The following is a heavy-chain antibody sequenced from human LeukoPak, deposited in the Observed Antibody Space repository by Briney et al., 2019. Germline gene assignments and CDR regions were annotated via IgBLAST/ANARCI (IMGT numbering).Heavy chain of an antibody. CDR3: AGSEGKGVVDY. D-gene: IGHD1-14*01. V-gene: IGHV3-7*01. CDR2: INEAGNDK. Sequence: GGSLRLSCAASGFSFSNYWMTWVRQAPGKGLEWVANINEAGNDKYYVDSVTGRFTMSRDNAKNSLYLQMNSLRVEDTAVYYCAGSEGKGVVDYWGQGTLVTVSS. CDR1: GFSFSNYW. J-gene: IGHJ4*02.